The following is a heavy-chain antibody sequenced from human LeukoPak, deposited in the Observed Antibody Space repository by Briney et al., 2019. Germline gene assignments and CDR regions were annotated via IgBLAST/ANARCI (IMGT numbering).Heavy chain of an antibody. Sequence: SETLSLTCTVSGGSISSYYWSWIRQPPGKGLEWIGYIYYSGSTNYNPSLKSRVTISVDTSKNQFSLKLSSVTAADTAVYYCAMSSGWYLHLDYWGQGTLVTVSS. CDR2: IYYSGST. CDR1: GGSISSYY. V-gene: IGHV4-59*01. CDR3: AMSSGWYLHLDY. D-gene: IGHD6-19*01. J-gene: IGHJ4*02.